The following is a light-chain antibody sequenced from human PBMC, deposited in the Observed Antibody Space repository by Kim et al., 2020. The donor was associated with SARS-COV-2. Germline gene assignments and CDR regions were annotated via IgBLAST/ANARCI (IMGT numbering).Light chain of an antibody. CDR2: AAS. Sequence: DIQMTQSPSSLSASVGDRVTITCRTTQSISSHLNLYQQKPGRAPKLLIPAASTLQGGVPSRFSGSGSETDFTLTISSLQPEDFATYFCQQSYITPFTFGPGTKVDIK. J-gene: IGKJ3*01. CDR1: QSISSH. CDR3: QQSYITPFT. V-gene: IGKV1-39*01.